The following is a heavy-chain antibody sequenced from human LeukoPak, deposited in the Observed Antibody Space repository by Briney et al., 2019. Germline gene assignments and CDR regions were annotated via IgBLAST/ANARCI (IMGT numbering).Heavy chain of an antibody. Sequence: GRSLRLSCAASGFTFDDYAMHWVRQAPGKGLEWVSGISWNSGSIGYADSVKGRFTISRDNAKNSLYLQMNSLRAEDMALYYCAKDVGLYYDSSGLDYWGQGTLVTVFS. CDR3: AKDVGLYYDSSGLDY. V-gene: IGHV3-9*03. CDR1: GFTFDDYA. D-gene: IGHD3-22*01. J-gene: IGHJ4*02. CDR2: ISWNSGSI.